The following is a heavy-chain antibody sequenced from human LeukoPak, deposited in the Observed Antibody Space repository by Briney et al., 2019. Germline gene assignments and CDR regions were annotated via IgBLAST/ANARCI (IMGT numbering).Heavy chain of an antibody. V-gene: IGHV4-31*03. Sequence: SETLSLTCTVSGGSISSGGYYWSWIRQHPGKGLEWIGYIYYIGSTYYNPSLKSRVTISVDTSKNQFSLKLSSVTAADTAVYYCARVVDTAMVPYNWFDPWGQGTLVTVSS. CDR3: ARVVDTAMVPYNWFDP. CDR1: GGSISSGGYY. CDR2: IYYIGST. D-gene: IGHD5-18*01. J-gene: IGHJ5*02.